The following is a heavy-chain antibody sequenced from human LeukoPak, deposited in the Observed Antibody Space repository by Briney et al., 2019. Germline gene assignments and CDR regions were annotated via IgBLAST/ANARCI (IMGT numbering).Heavy chain of an antibody. Sequence: GGSLRLSCAASGFTFSSYGINWVRQAPGKGLEWVAVISYDGTDKYYTDSVKGRFTISRDRSTNTVSLEMNSLRPEDTAVYYCAKSLSGWWTPGLDYLGQGTLVTVSS. V-gene: IGHV3-30*18. CDR2: ISYDGTDK. J-gene: IGHJ4*02. D-gene: IGHD6-13*01. CDR1: GFTFSSYG. CDR3: AKSLSGWWTPGLDY.